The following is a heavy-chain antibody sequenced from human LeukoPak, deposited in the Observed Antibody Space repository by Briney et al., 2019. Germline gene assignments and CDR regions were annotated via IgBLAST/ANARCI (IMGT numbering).Heavy chain of an antibody. CDR1: GGSISSSSYY. Sequence: SETLSLTCTVSGGSISSSSYYWGWIRQPPGKGLEWIGSIFYSGSTYYNPSLKSRVTISVDTSKNQFSLKLSSVTAADTAVYYCARGAAATYWGQGTLVTVSS. V-gene: IGHV4-39*07. J-gene: IGHJ4*02. CDR2: IFYSGST. D-gene: IGHD6-13*01. CDR3: ARGAAATY.